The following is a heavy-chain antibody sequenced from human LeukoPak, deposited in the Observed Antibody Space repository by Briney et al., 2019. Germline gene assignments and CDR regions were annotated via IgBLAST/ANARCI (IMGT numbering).Heavy chain of an antibody. D-gene: IGHD3-3*01. CDR2: IYHSGST. CDR1: GGSISSHY. CDR3: ATFLRSGRGWFDP. V-gene: IGHV4-59*11. J-gene: IGHJ5*02. Sequence: SETLSLTCTVSGGSISSHYWNWIRQPPGKGLEWVGYIYHSGSTKYNPSLKSRVTFSVDTSKNQFSLRLTSVTAADTAVYFCATFLRSGRGWFDPWGQGTLVTVSS.